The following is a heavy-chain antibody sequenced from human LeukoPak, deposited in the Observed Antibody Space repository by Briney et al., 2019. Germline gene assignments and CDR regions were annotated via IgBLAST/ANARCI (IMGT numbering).Heavy chain of an antibody. D-gene: IGHD6-25*01. CDR1: GFTFSTYW. J-gene: IGHJ4*02. V-gene: IGHV3-7*01. CDR2: IKLDGSDK. Sequence: PGESLRLSCAASGFTFSTYWMTWVRQAPGKGLEWVATIKLDGSDKYYVDSVKGRFTISRDNAQNSPYLQMDSLRAEDTAVYYCARDQIARYPATFDFWGQGTLVTVSS. CDR3: ARDQIARYPATFDF.